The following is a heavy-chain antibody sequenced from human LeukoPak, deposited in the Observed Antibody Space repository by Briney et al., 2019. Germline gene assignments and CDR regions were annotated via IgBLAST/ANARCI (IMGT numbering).Heavy chain of an antibody. CDR1: VYTFRTYG. D-gene: IGHD2-2*01. CDR2: ISAYNGDT. V-gene: IGHV1-18*01. J-gene: IGHJ5*02. Sequence: ASVKVSCKASVYTFRTYGISGVRHAPGQGLERMGGISAYNGDTNYAQMVQGRVTMITDTYTSTAYMEVRSLRSVETAMYFSARDVGDIVTIPAAISVPWGQGTLVPVSS. CDR3: ARDVGDIVTIPAAISVP.